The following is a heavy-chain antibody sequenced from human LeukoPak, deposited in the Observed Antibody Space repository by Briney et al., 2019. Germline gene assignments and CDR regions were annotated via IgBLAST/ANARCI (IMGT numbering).Heavy chain of an antibody. CDR3: ASAPNTYYFDF. Sequence: SETLSLTCTVSGGSISSYYWSWIRQPPGKRLEWIGYIYYSGSTNYNPSLKSRVTISVDTSKNQFSLKLSSVTAADTAVYYCASAPNTYYFDFWGQGILVTVSS. CDR1: GGSISSYY. V-gene: IGHV4-59*08. CDR2: IYYSGST. J-gene: IGHJ4*02.